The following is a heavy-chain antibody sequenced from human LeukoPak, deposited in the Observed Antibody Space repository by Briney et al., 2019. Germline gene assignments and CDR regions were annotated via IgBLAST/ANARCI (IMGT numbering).Heavy chain of an antibody. V-gene: IGHV3-23*01. J-gene: IGHJ5*02. D-gene: IGHD3-3*01. CDR3: AKDRVAIFGVVTTHWFDP. Sequence: SGGSLRLSCAASGFTFTSYAMHWVRQAPGKGLEYVSAISNSGGNTYYADSVKGRFIISRDNSQKTLYLQMDSVRGEHTDVYYCAKDRVAIFGVVTTHWFDPGGRGTGVMVSS. CDR1: GFTFTSYA. CDR2: ISNSGGNT.